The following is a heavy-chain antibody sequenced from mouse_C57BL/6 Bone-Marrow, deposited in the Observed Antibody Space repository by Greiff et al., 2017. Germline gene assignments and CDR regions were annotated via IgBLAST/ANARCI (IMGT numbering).Heavy chain of an antibody. CDR3: ARERDDYDVLYYYAMDY. CDR1: GYTFTSYW. CDR2: INPSSGYT. D-gene: IGHD2-4*01. J-gene: IGHJ4*01. Sequence: VKLQESGAELAKPGASVKLSCKASGYTFTSYWMHWVNQRPGQGLEWIGYINPSSGYTKYNQKFKDKATLTADKSSSTAYMQLSSLTYEDSAVYYCARERDDYDVLYYYAMDYWGQGTSVTVSS. V-gene: IGHV1-7*01.